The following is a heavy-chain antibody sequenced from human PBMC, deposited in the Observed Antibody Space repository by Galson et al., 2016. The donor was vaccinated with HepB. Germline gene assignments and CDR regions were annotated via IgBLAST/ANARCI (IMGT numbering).Heavy chain of an antibody. CDR3: AKVGKSGWYVL. CDR2: ISSSSGYR. CDR1: GFTFSSYW. J-gene: IGHJ5*02. Sequence: SLRLSCAASGFTFSSYWMSWVRQAPGKGLEWVSSISSSSGYRYYADSVKGRYTISRDNAKNSLYLQMNSLRDDDTAVYYCAKVGKSGWYVLWGQGTMVTVSP. D-gene: IGHD1-26*01. V-gene: IGHV3-21*01.